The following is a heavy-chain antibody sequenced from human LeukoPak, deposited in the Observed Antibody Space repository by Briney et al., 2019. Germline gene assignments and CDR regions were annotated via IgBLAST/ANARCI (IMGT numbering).Heavy chain of an antibody. CDR2: IHHAGAT. J-gene: IGHJ4*02. CDR1: DYYISSGHY. D-gene: IGHD3-3*01. CDR3: ARRRGGTFGVVIS. V-gene: IGHV4-38-2*02. Sequence: SETLSLTCTVSDYYISSGHYWGWIRQPPGKGLEWIGNIHHAGATYYNPSLKSRVTMSVDTSKNQFSLKLNSVTAADTAVYYCARRRGGTFGVVISWGQGTLVTVSS.